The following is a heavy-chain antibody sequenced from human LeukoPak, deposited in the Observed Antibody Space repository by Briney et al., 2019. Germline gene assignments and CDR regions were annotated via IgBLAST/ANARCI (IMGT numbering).Heavy chain of an antibody. V-gene: IGHV5-51*01. CDR3: ARQSADSSSWNFDAFDI. CDR2: IYPGDSDT. CDR1: GYSFSNYW. D-gene: IGHD6-13*01. J-gene: IGHJ3*02. Sequence: GESLKISCKGSGYSFSNYWIDWVRQMPGKGLERMGIIYPGDSDTRYSPSFQGQVTISADKSISTAYLQWSSLRASDTAIYYCARQSADSSSWNFDAFDIWGQGTMVTVSS.